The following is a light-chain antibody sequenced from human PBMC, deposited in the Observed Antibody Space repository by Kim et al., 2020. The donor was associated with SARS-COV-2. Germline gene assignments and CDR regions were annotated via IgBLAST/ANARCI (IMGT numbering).Light chain of an antibody. CDR3: QQANSFPLT. Sequence: ASVGDRVTITCRASQGISNWLAWYQQKPGKAPKLLIYAASNLQSGVPSRFSGSGSGTDFTLTISRLQPEDFATYYCQQANSFPLTFGGGTKVEMK. CDR1: QGISNW. CDR2: AAS. V-gene: IGKV1-12*01. J-gene: IGKJ4*01.